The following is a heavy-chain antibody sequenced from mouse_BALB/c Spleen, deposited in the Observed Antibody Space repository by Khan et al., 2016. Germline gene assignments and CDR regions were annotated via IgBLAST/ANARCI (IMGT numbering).Heavy chain of an antibody. CDR2: INPSTGYT. CDR1: GYTFTSYW. Sequence: VELVESGAELAKPGASVKMSCKASGYTFTSYWMHWVKQRPGQGLEWIGYINPSTGYTEYNQKFKDKTTLTADKSSSTAYMQLSSLTSEDSAVYYCGKYYGSSYDMDYWGQGTSVTVSS. CDR3: GKYYGSSYDMDY. V-gene: IGHV1-7*01. J-gene: IGHJ4*01. D-gene: IGHD1-1*01.